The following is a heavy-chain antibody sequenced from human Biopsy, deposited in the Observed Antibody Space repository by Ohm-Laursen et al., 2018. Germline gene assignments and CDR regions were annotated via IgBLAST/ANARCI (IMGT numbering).Heavy chain of an antibody. CDR2: IYNSGST. V-gene: IGHV4-59*02. CDR3: ASFNDYKGSWFDP. D-gene: IGHD4-11*01. CDR1: GGSASSYL. Sequence: SDTLSLTCGVSGGSASSYLWSWIRQPPGRGLEWIGNIYNSGSTSYNPSLKSRVTISVDTSKNQFSLKLNSATAADTAVYYCASFNDYKGSWFDPWGQGTLVTVSS. J-gene: IGHJ5*02.